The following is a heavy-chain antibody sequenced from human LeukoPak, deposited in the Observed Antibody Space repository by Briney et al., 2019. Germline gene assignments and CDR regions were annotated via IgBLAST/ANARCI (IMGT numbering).Heavy chain of an antibody. CDR1: GFTFSSYD. V-gene: IGHV3-13*01. D-gene: IGHD5-18*01. J-gene: IGHJ6*02. CDR3: ARANSYGAGYYYGMDV. Sequence: GGSLRLSCAASGFTFSSYDMHWVRQATGKGLEWVSAIGTAGDTYYPGSVKGRFTTSRENAKNSLYLQMNSLRAGDTAVYYCARANSYGAGYYYGMDVWGQGTTVTVSS. CDR2: IGTAGDT.